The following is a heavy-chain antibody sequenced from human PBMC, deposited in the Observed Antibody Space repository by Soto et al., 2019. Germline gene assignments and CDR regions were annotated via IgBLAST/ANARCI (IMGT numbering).Heavy chain of an antibody. Sequence: PGGSLRLSCAASGFTFSSYAMSWVRQAPGKGLEWVSAISGSGGSTYYADSMKGRFTISRDNSKNTLYLQMNSLRAEDTAVYYCANSEVIWGSYRLTPRRQPYWGQGTLVTVSS. CDR2: ISGSGGST. CDR1: GFTFSSYA. D-gene: IGHD3-16*02. J-gene: IGHJ4*02. CDR3: ANSEVIWGSYRLTPRRQPY. V-gene: IGHV3-23*01.